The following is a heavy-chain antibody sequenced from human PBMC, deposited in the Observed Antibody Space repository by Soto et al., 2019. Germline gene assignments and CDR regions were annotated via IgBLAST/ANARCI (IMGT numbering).Heavy chain of an antibody. Sequence: QVQLVQSGAEVKKPGSSVKVSCKASGDIFSSYPFSWVRQAPGQGLEWMGGIVLLLGTADYAQKFQDRVTITADDATSTVYMELSSLRSDDTAVYYCARDSGSQNWYFGVWGRGTLVSVSS. CDR2: IVLLLGTA. CDR3: ARDSGSQNWYFGV. CDR1: GDIFSSYP. D-gene: IGHD1-26*01. J-gene: IGHJ2*01. V-gene: IGHV1-69*01.